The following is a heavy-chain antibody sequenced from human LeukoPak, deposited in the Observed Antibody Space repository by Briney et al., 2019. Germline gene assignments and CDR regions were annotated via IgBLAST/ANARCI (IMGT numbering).Heavy chain of an antibody. CDR2: INSDGSST. CDR1: GFSLSDYW. J-gene: IGHJ5*02. D-gene: IGHD6-13*01. Sequence: GGSLRLSCAASGFSLSDYWMHWVRQAPGEGLVWVSRINSDGSSTSYADSVKGRFTISRDNAKNTLYLQMNSLRAVDTAVYYCARVAIAAAQGRGSFNWFDPWGQGTLVTVSS. V-gene: IGHV3-74*01. CDR3: ARVAIAAAQGRGSFNWFDP.